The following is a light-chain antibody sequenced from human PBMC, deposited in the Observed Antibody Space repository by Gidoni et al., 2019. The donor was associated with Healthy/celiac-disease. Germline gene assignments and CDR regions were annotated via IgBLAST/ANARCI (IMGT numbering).Light chain of an antibody. V-gene: IGKV1-39*01. CDR3: QQSYSTPGT. CDR2: AAS. Sequence: IQMPQSPSSLSASVGDRVTITCRASQSISSYLNWYQQKPGKAPKLLIYAASSLQSGVPSRFSGSGSGTDFTLTISSLQPEDFATYYCQQSYSTPGTFGGGTKVEIK. CDR1: QSISSY. J-gene: IGKJ4*01.